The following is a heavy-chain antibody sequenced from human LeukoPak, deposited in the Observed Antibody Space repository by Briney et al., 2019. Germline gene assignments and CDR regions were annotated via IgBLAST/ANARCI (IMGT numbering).Heavy chain of an antibody. D-gene: IGHD6-19*01. J-gene: IGHJ4*02. CDR3: ARGLYTTGWAFQY. Sequence: SQTLSLTCGISGDSVSSNSGAWNWIRQSTSRGLEYLGRTYYRSHRYNDYAPSVKSRISITSDTSKNQFSLQLNSVTPEDAAVYYCARGLYTTGWAFQYWGQGVLVAVSS. V-gene: IGHV6-1*01. CDR2: TYYRSHRYN. CDR1: GDSVSSNSGA.